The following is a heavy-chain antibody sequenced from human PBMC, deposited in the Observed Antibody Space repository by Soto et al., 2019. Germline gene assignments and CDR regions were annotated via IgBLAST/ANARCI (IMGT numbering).Heavy chain of an antibody. Sequence: EVQLVESGGGLVQPGGSLKLSCAASGFTFSGSAMHWVRQASGKGLEWVGRIRSKANSYATAYAASVKGRFTISRDDSKNTAYLQMNSLKTEDTAVYYCTRHSSGWDNYYYYGMDVWGQGTTVTVSS. V-gene: IGHV3-73*02. D-gene: IGHD6-19*01. CDR1: GFTFSGSA. CDR2: IRSKANSYAT. J-gene: IGHJ6*02. CDR3: TRHSSGWDNYYYYGMDV.